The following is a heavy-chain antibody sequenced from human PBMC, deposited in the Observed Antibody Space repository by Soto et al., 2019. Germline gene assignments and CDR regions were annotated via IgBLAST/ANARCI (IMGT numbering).Heavy chain of an antibody. D-gene: IGHD4-17*01. J-gene: IGHJ6*02. CDR3: ARNGDYENPYYYYGMDV. Sequence: QVPLVQSGAEVKKPGASVKVSCKASGYTFTSYGISWVRQAPGQGLEWMGWISAYNGNTNYAQKLQGRVTMTTDTSTSTAYMELRSLRSDDTAVYYCARNGDYENPYYYYGMDVWGQGTTVTVSS. CDR2: ISAYNGNT. CDR1: GYTFTSYG. V-gene: IGHV1-18*01.